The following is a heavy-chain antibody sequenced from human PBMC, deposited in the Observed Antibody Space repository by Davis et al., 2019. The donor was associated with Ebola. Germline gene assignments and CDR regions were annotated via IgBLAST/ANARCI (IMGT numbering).Heavy chain of an antibody. CDR1: GFTLSDYY. D-gene: IGHD6-13*01. CDR3: AKGQQLHFDY. Sequence: GESLKISCAASGFTLSDYYMTWVRQAPGKGLEWVSYISSSSNYAYHADSVKGRLTISRDNDKNSLYLQMNSLRAEDTAVYYCAKGQQLHFDYWGQGTLVTVSS. V-gene: IGHV3-11*05. CDR2: ISSSSNYA. J-gene: IGHJ4*02.